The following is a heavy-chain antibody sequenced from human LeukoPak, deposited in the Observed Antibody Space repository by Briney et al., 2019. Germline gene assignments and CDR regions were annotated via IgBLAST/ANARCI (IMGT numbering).Heavy chain of an antibody. CDR3: AREAPYSSGWYNWFDP. Sequence: SETLSLTCTVSGGSISGYYWSWIRQPPGKGLEWIGEINHSGSTNYNPSLKSRVTISVDTSKNQFSLKLSSVTAADTAVYYCAREAPYSSGWYNWFDPWGQGTLVTVSS. CDR1: GGSISGYY. J-gene: IGHJ5*02. CDR2: INHSGST. D-gene: IGHD6-19*01. V-gene: IGHV4-34*01.